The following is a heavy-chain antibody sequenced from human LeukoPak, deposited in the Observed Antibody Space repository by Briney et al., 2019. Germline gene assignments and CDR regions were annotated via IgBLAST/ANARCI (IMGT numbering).Heavy chain of an antibody. J-gene: IGHJ4*02. D-gene: IGHD3-22*01. Sequence: GGSLRLSCAASGSTFSGHAMSWVRQAPGKGLEWVSAISGSGGSTYYADSVKGRFTISRDNSKNTLYLQMNSLRAEDTAVYYCAKVRGYYDSSGYVAGWGQGTLVTVSS. V-gene: IGHV3-23*01. CDR3: AKVRGYYDSSGYVAG. CDR2: ISGSGGST. CDR1: GSTFSGHA.